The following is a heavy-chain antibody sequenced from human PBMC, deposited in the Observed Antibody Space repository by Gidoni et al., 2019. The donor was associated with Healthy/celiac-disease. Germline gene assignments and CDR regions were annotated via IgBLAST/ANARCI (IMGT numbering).Heavy chain of an antibody. CDR2: IWYDGSNK. CDR3: AREATHCSGGSCYSSGLGY. V-gene: IGHV3-33*01. Sequence: QVQLVESGGGVVQPGRSLRLSCAASGFTFSSYGMHWVRQAPGKGLEWVAVIWYDGSNKYYADSVKGRFTISRDNSKNTLYLQMNSLRAEDTAVYYCAREATHCSGGSCYSSGLGYWGQGTLVTVSS. CDR1: GFTFSSYG. D-gene: IGHD2-15*01. J-gene: IGHJ4*02.